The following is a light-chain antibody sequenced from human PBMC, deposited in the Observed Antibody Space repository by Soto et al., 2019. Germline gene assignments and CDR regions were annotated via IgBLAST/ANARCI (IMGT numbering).Light chain of an antibody. Sequence: EIVLTQSPGTLSLSPGERATVSCRASPSVSSTYFSWYQQKPGQAHRLLIYGASSRANGSPDRFSGIGSGTAFSLTISRLEPEDFAMYYGHQYGDSPLTFGGGTKVEIK. CDR1: PSVSSTY. J-gene: IGKJ4*01. CDR2: GAS. CDR3: HQYGDSPLT. V-gene: IGKV3-20*01.